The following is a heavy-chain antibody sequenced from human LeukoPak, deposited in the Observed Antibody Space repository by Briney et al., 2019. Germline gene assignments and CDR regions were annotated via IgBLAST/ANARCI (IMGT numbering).Heavy chain of an antibody. CDR1: GFTFTDYF. V-gene: IGHV3-7*01. D-gene: IGHD3-22*01. J-gene: IGHJ4*02. CDR2: IKHNGGEK. Sequence: GGSLRLSCVASGFTFTDYFMSWVRQAPGKGLEWVASIKHNGGEKYYVDSVKGRFTISRENAKNSLYLQMNSLRAEDTAVYYCARDSTPYDSSGYCYDYWGQGTLVTVSS. CDR3: ARDSTPYDSSGYCYDY.